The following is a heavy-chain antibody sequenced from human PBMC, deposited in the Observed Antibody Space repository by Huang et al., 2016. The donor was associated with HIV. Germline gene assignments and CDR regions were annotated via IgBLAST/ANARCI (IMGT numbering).Heavy chain of an antibody. CDR1: GFTFSNAW. J-gene: IGHJ3*02. Sequence: EVQLVESGGGLVKPGGSLRLSCAAPGFTFSNAWMSSVRQAPGNGLEWVGRIKRKTDGGTTDYAAPVKGRFTISRDDSKNTLYLQMNSLKTEDTAVYYCTTESESSGWTMDHDAFDIWGQGTMVTVSS. CDR3: TTESESSGWTMDHDAFDI. CDR2: IKRKTDGGTT. D-gene: IGHD6-19*01. V-gene: IGHV3-15*01.